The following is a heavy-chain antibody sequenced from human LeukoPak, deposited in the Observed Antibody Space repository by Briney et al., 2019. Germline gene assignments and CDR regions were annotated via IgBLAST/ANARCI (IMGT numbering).Heavy chain of an antibody. CDR3: AKGGRYSFFDY. Sequence: AGGSLRLSCAASGFTFSSSAMSWVRQAPRKGLEWVSTISGDGTETFYADSVKGRFTISRDNSKNTHYLQMSSLRAEDTGIYYCAKGGRYSFFDYWGQGTLVTVSS. D-gene: IGHD4-11*01. CDR2: ISGDGTET. J-gene: IGHJ4*02. V-gene: IGHV3-23*01. CDR1: GFTFSSSA.